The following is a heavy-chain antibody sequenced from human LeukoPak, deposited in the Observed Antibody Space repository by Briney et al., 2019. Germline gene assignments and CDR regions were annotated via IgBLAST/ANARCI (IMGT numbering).Heavy chain of an antibody. V-gene: IGHV4-31*03. Sequence: PSETLSLTCTVSGGSINSGGYYWSWIRQHPGKGLEWIGYISNSGSTYYHPSLRSRLSISVDTSKNQFSLKLSSVTAADTAVYYCARERVYYDGSGYKTAEYFQHWGQGTLVTVSS. CDR2: ISNSGST. D-gene: IGHD3-22*01. J-gene: IGHJ1*01. CDR3: ARERVYYDGSGYKTAEYFQH. CDR1: GGSINSGGYY.